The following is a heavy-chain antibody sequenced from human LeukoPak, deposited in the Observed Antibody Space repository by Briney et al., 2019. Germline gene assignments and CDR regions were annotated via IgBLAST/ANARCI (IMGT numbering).Heavy chain of an antibody. V-gene: IGHV1-18*01. Sequence: ASVKVSYKASGYTFTSYGISWVRQAPGQGLEWMGWISAYNGNTNYAQKLQGRVTMTTDTSTSTAYMELRSLRSDDTAVYYCARDRVVVVVAATHDAFDIWGQGTMVTVSS. CDR2: ISAYNGNT. D-gene: IGHD2-15*01. J-gene: IGHJ3*02. CDR1: GYTFTSYG. CDR3: ARDRVVVVVAATHDAFDI.